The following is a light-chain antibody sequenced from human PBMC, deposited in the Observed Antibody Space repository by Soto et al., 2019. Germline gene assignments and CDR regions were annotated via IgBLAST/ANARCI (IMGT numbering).Light chain of an antibody. CDR2: GNS. J-gene: IGLJ3*02. V-gene: IGLV1-40*01. Sequence: QSVLTQPPSVSGAPGQRVTISRTGSSSNIGAGYDVHWYQQLPGTAPKLLIYGNSNRPSGVPDRFSGSKSGTSASLAITGLQAEDEADYYCQSYDSSLSCWVFGGGTKLTVL. CDR1: SSNIGAGYD. CDR3: QSYDSSLSCWV.